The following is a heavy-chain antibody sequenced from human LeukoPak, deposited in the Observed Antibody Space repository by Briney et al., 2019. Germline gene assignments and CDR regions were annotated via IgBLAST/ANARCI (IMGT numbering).Heavy chain of an antibody. D-gene: IGHD4-17*01. Sequence: ASVKVSCKASGGTFSSYAISWVRQAPGQGLEWMGGIIPIFGTANYAQKFQGRVTITADESTSTAYMELSSLRSEDTAVYYCALPRDCGDYGLDYWGQGTLVTVSS. CDR3: ALPRDCGDYGLDY. J-gene: IGHJ4*02. CDR2: IIPIFGTA. CDR1: GGTFSSYA. V-gene: IGHV1-69*13.